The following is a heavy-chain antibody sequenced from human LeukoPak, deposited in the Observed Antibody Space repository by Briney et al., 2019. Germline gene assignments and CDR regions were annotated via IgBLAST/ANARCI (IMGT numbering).Heavy chain of an antibody. V-gene: IGHV3-48*01. CDR3: ARSYSSSWYGDFDY. CDR1: GFTFSSYS. Sequence: GGSLRLSCAASGFTFSSYSMNWVRQAPGKGLEWVSYISSSSSTIYYADSVKGRFTISRDNSKNTLYLQMNSLRAEDTAVYYCARSYSSSWYGDFDYWGQGTLVTVSS. D-gene: IGHD6-13*01. J-gene: IGHJ4*02. CDR2: ISSSSSTI.